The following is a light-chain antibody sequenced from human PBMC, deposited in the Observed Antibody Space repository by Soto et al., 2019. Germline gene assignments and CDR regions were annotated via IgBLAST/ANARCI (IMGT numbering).Light chain of an antibody. J-gene: IGKJ1*01. CDR1: QSVSSSY. CDR3: QQYGSSLTWT. CDR2: GAS. V-gene: IGKV3-20*01. Sequence: EIELTQSPGTLSLSPWERATLSCRASQSVSSSYLAWYQQKPGQAPRLLLYGASSRATGIPDRFSGSGSGTDFALTISSLEPEDFAVYYCQQYGSSLTWTFGQGTKVDIK.